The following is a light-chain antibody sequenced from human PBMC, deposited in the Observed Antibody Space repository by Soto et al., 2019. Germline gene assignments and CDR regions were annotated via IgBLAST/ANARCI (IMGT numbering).Light chain of an antibody. CDR1: QSIDIW. Sequence: DIQMTQSPSTLSASVGDRVTITCRASQSIDIWLAWYQQKPGKAPNLLIYRASSLESGVSSRFSGSGSGTEFTLTISSLQPDDSATYYCQQYNSNPYTFDQGTKLEI. V-gene: IGKV1-5*03. CDR3: QQYNSNPYT. CDR2: RAS. J-gene: IGKJ2*01.